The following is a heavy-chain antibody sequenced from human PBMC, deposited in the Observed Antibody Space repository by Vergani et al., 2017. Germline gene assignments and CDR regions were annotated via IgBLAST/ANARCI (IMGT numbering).Heavy chain of an antibody. CDR1: GYTFTSYG. CDR3: ARGRQYRSSWGAPDKGYYYGMDV. J-gene: IGHJ6*02. V-gene: IGHV1-18*01. Sequence: QVQLVQSGAEVKKPGASVKVSCKASGYTFTSYGISWVRQAPGQGLEWMGWISAYNGNTNYAQKLQGRVTMTTDTSTRTDYMELRSLRSDDTAVYYCARGRQYRSSWGAPDKGYYYGMDVWGQGTTVTVSS. D-gene: IGHD6-13*01. CDR2: ISAYNGNT.